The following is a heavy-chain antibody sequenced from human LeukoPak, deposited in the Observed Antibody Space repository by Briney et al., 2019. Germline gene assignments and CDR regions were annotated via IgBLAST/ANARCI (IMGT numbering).Heavy chain of an antibody. D-gene: IGHD5-24*01. CDR1: GFTFSNYA. J-gene: IGHJ4*02. CDR2: ISSSGSTI. V-gene: IGHV3-48*03. CDR3: AVATIKDYFDY. Sequence: GGSLRLSCAASGFTFSNYAMSWVRQAPGKGLEWVSYISSSGSTIYYADSVKGRFTISRDNAKNSLYLQMNSLRAEDTAVYYCAVATIKDYFDYWGQGTLVTVSS.